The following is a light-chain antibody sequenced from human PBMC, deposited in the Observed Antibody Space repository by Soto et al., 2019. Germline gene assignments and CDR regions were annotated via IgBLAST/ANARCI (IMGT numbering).Light chain of an antibody. V-gene: IGKV1-5*01. Sequence: DLQMTQSPSTLSASVGDRVTITCRASQSISSWLAWYQQKPGKAPKLLIYDASSLESGVRSRFSGSGSGTEFTLTISSLQPDDFATYYCQQYNSYSLYTFGQGTKLEIK. J-gene: IGKJ2*01. CDR2: DAS. CDR3: QQYNSYSLYT. CDR1: QSISSW.